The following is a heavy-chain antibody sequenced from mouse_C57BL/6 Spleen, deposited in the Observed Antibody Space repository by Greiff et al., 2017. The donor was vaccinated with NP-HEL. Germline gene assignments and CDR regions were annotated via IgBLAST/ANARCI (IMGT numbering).Heavy chain of an antibody. CDR3: TTGRQGMDY. D-gene: IGHD3-2*02. J-gene: IGHJ4*01. CDR2: IDPENGDT. CDR1: GFNIKDDY. Sequence: VQLQQSGAELVRPGASVKLSCTASGFNIKDDYMHWVKQRPEQGLEWIGWIDPENGDTEYASKFQGKATITADTSSNTAYLQLSSLTSEDTAVYYCTTGRQGMDYWGQGTSVTVSS. V-gene: IGHV14-4*01.